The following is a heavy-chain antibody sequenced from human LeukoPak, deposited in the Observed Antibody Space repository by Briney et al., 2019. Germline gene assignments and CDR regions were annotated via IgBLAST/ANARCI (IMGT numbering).Heavy chain of an antibody. J-gene: IGHJ4*02. CDR3: ASSGSYSDFDY. D-gene: IGHD3-22*01. CDR2: IYSSGSA. Sequence: GGSLRLSCAASGSTTRNNYMSRVRQAPGKGLEWVSIIYSSGSAYYVDSVKGRFTISRDTSKNMVFLQMNSLRAEDTAVYYCASSGSYSDFDYWGQGTLVTVSS. V-gene: IGHV3-53*01. CDR1: GSTTRNNY.